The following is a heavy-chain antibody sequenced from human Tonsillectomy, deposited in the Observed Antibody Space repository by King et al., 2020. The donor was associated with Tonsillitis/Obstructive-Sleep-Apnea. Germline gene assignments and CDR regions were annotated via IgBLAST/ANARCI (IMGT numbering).Heavy chain of an antibody. CDR1: GFTFTSSA. CDR2: IVVGSGNT. J-gene: IGHJ5*02. V-gene: IGHV1-58*01. CDR3: AAGRFYPKLGAGGGASGNNWFDP. D-gene: IGHD3-3*01. Sequence: QLVQSGPEVKKPGTSVKVSCKASGFTFTSSAVQWVRQARGQRLEWIGWIVVGSGNTNYAQKFQERVTITRDMSTSTAYMELSSLRSEDTAVYYCAAGRFYPKLGAGGGASGNNWFDPWGQGTLVTVSS.